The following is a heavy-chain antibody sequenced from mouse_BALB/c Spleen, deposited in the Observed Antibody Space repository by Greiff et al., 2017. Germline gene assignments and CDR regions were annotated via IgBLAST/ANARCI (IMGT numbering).Heavy chain of an antibody. CDR2: ISYSGST. V-gene: IGHV3-8*02. D-gene: IGHD2-3*01. CDR3: AREGYYMAY. CDR1: GYSITSCY. J-gene: IGHJ3*01. Sequence: EVQLVESGPSLVQPSQSLSLTCSVTGYSITSCYWNWIRKFPGNKLEYMGYISYSGSTYYNPSLKSRISITRDTSKNQYYLQLNSVTTEDTATYYCAREGYYMAYWGQGTLVTVSA.